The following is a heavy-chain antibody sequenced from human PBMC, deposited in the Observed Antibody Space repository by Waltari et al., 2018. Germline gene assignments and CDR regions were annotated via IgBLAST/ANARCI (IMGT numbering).Heavy chain of an antibody. CDR2: IYHSGIT. CDR1: GYSISSGYY. V-gene: IGHV4-38-2*02. D-gene: IGHD6-19*01. Sequence: QVQLQESGPGLVKPSETLSLTCAVSGYSISSGYYWGWIRQPPGKGLEWIGSIYHSGITYYNPSLKGRVTISVDTSKIQVSLRLSSVTAADTAVYYCAREEQWRKYFQHWGQGTLVTVSS. CDR3: AREEQWRKYFQH. J-gene: IGHJ1*01.